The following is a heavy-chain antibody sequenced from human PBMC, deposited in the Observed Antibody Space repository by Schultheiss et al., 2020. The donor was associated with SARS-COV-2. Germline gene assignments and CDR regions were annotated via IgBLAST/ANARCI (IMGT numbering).Heavy chain of an antibody. D-gene: IGHD4-11*01. J-gene: IGHJ4*02. CDR2: IYYSGST. CDR3: ASQSPYSLFDY. V-gene: IGHV4-39*01. Sequence: SETLSLTCTVSGGSISSSSYYWGWIRQPPGKGLEWIGYIYYSGSTYYNPSLKSRVTISVDTSKNQFSLKLSSVTAADTAVYYCASQSPYSLFDYWGQGTLVTVSS. CDR1: GGSISSSSYY.